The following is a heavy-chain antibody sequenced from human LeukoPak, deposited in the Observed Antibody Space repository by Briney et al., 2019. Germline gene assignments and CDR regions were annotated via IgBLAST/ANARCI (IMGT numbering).Heavy chain of an antibody. CDR2: IYYSGST. D-gene: IGHD1-7*01. CDR3: ARGNWNYVWDY. Sequence: MPSETLSLTCTVPGGSVSSGSYYWSWIRQPPGKGLEWIGYIYYSGSTNYNPSLKSRVTISVDTSKNQFSLKLSSVTAADTAVNYCARGNWNYVWDYWGQGTLVTVSS. CDR1: GGSVSSGSYY. J-gene: IGHJ4*02. V-gene: IGHV4-61*01.